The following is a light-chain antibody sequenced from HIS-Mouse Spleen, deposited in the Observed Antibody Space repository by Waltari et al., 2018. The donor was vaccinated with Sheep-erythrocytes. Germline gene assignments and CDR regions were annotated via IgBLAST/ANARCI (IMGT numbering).Light chain of an antibody. CDR3: CSYAGSYNYV. J-gene: IGLJ1*01. Sequence: QSAMTQPRSVSGSPGQSVTISCTGPSSYVGGYNFVSWYQQHPGKAPKLMIYDVSKRPSGVPDRFSGSKSGNTASLTISGLQAEDEADYYCCSYAGSYNYVFGTGTKVTVL. CDR1: SSYVGGYNF. V-gene: IGLV2-11*01. CDR2: DVS.